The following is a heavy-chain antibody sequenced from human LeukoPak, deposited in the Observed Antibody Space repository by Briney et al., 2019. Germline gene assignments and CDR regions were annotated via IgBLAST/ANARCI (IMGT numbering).Heavy chain of an antibody. V-gene: IGHV4-39*07. CDR2: IHYRGTT. J-gene: IGHJ4*02. Sequence: SETLSLTCIVSGGSISSTSYYWGWIRLSPGKGLEWIGSIHYRGTTYYNPSLLSRGTISVDTSKNRFSLKLNSVTAADTAVYFCAREGSGYSTNFDYWGQGTLVTVSS. CDR1: GGSISSTSYY. CDR3: AREGSGYSTNFDY. D-gene: IGHD3-3*01.